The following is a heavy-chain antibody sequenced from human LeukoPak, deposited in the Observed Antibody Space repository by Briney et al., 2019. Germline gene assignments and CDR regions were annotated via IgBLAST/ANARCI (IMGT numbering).Heavy chain of an antibody. D-gene: IGHD3-9*01. J-gene: IGHJ4*02. V-gene: IGHV3-23*01. CDR1: GFTFSSYA. CDR3: ATRYPYYDILTGYYPAPYFDY. CDR2: ISGSGGST. Sequence: PGGSLRLSCAASGFTFSSYAMSWVRQAPGKGLEWVSAISGSGGSTYYADSVKGRFTISRDNSKSTLYLQMNSLRAEDTAVYYCATRYPYYDILTGYYPAPYFDYWGQGTLVTVSS.